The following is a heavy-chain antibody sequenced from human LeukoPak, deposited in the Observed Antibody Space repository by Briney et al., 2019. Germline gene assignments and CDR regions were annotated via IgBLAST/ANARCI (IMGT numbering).Heavy chain of an antibody. CDR3: AKGVVDYYDSSGYYPSDL. V-gene: IGHV3-23*01. D-gene: IGHD3-22*01. CDR2: ISGSGSST. CDR1: GFTFSGYA. Sequence: PGGSLRLSCAASGFTFSGYAINWVRQAPGKGLEWVSSISGSGSSTYYADSVKGRFTISRDNSNNTLYLQMNSMRVEDTAVYFCAKGVVDYYDSSGYYPSDLWGQGTLVTVSS. J-gene: IGHJ5*02.